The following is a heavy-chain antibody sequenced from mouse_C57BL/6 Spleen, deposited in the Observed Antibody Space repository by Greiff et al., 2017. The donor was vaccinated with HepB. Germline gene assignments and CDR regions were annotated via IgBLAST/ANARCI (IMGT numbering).Heavy chain of an antibody. J-gene: IGHJ4*01. Sequence: QVQLQQSGAELVRPGTSVKVSCKASGYAFTNYLIEWVKQRPGQGLEWIGVINPGSGGTNYNEKFKGMATLTADKSSSTAYMQLSSLTSEDSAVYFCARFDYDRGYAMDYWGQGTSVTVSS. CDR3: ARFDYDRGYAMDY. CDR1: GYAFTNYL. D-gene: IGHD2-4*01. V-gene: IGHV1-54*01. CDR2: INPGSGGT.